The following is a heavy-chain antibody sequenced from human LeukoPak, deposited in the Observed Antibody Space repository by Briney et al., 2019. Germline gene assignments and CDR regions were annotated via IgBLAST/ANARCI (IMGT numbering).Heavy chain of an antibody. CDR3: ARDSDMIVVVNAFDI. J-gene: IGHJ3*02. V-gene: IGHV4-59*02. CDR1: GASVGGNH. CDR2: IFHDGVT. D-gene: IGHD3-22*01. Sequence: NPSETLTLTCAVSGASVGGNHWSWIRQSPEKGLEWIGNIFHDGVTDYNPSFKSRVTMLPDTSKNQFSLRLTSVTAADTAVYYCARDSDMIVVVNAFDIWGQGTMVTVSS.